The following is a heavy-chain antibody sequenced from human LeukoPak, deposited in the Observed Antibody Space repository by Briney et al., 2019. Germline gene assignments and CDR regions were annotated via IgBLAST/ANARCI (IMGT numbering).Heavy chain of an antibody. V-gene: IGHV3-30*02. D-gene: IGHD2-21*01. J-gene: IGHJ4*02. CDR2: IRYDGSNE. CDR3: CGDFDY. CDR1: GITFNSYG. Sequence: GGSLTLSCAASGITFNSYGMHWVRQAPDKGLEWVAFIRYDGSNEYYADSVKGRFTISRDNSKNTLYLQMNSLRGEDTAVYYCCGDFDYWGQGTLVTVSS.